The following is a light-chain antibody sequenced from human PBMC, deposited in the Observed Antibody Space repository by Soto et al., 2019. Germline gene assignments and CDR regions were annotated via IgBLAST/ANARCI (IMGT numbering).Light chain of an antibody. Sequence: DIQMTQSPSTLSASVGDRVTITCRASQSISSWLAWYQQKPGKAPKLLIYDASSLESGFPSRFSGSGSGTEFTLTISRLQADDFATYYCQQYNSYWTFGQGTKVDIK. J-gene: IGKJ1*01. CDR3: QQYNSYWT. CDR1: QSISSW. V-gene: IGKV1-5*01. CDR2: DAS.